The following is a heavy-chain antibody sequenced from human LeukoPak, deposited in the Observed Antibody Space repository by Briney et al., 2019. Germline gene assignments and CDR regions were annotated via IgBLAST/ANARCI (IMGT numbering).Heavy chain of an antibody. D-gene: IGHD3-10*01. Sequence: GGSLRLSCAASGFTFNNYGMGWVRQTPGKGLEWVATIGTSGANTYHADSVKGRFTISRDNAKNSLYLQMNSLRAEDTAVYYCARDAPFHYYGSGSYSDYWGQGTLVTVSS. J-gene: IGHJ4*02. V-gene: IGHV3-21*04. CDR2: IGTSGANT. CDR3: ARDAPFHYYGSGSYSDY. CDR1: GFTFNNYG.